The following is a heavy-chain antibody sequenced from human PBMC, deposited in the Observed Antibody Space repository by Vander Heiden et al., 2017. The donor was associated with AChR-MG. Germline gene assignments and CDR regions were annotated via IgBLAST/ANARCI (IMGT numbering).Heavy chain of an antibody. CDR2: IHPGGGST. CDR3: ARSRQELNHDGFDF. CDR1: GYPFSSYY. J-gene: IGHJ3*01. D-gene: IGHD1-26*01. V-gene: IGHV1-46*01. Sequence: QVQLVQSGAEVKKPGATVKVSCKASGYPFSSYYMYWVRQAPGQGFEWMGIIHPGGGSTSYAKKFRGRVTMTRDTSTNTVYMELSSLRSEDTAVYYCARSRQELNHDGFDFWGQGTMVTVSS.